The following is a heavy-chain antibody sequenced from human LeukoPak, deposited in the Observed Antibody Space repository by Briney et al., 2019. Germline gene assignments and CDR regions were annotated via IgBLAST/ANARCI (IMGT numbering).Heavy chain of an antibody. D-gene: IGHD4-17*01. V-gene: IGHV1-2*02. Sequence: ASVKVSCKASGYTFTGYYMHWVRQAPGQGLEWMGWINPNSGGTNYAQKFQGRVTTTRDTSISTAYMELSRLRSDDTAVYYCARSLTTVTAFLCNWFDPWGQGTLVTVSS. CDR3: ARSLTTVTAFLCNWFDP. CDR1: GYTFTGYY. CDR2: INPNSGGT. J-gene: IGHJ5*02.